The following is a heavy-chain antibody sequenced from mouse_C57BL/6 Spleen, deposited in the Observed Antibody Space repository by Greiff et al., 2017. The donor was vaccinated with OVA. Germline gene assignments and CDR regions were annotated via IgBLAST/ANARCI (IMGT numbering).Heavy chain of an antibody. J-gene: IGHJ3*01. CDR2: IYPRDGST. V-gene: IGHV1-85*01. Sequence: QVQLQQSGPELVKPGASVKLSCKASGYTFTSYDINWVKQRPGQGLEWIGWIYPRDGSTKYNEKFKGKATLTVDTSSSTAYMELHSLTSEDSAVYFCAQGENYYGSSYPAWFAYWGQGTLVTVSA. D-gene: IGHD1-1*01. CDR1: GYTFTSYD. CDR3: AQGENYYGSSYPAWFAY.